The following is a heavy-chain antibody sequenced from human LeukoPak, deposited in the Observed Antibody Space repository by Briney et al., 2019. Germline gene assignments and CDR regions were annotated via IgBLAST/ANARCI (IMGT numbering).Heavy chain of an antibody. V-gene: IGHV3-30*18. Sequence: GGPLRLSCAASGFTFSSYGMHWVRQAPGKGLEWVAVISYDGSNKYYADSVKGRFTISRDNSKNTLYLQMNSLRAEDTAVYYCAKEAITMVRGVRAHDAFDIWGQGTMVTVSS. CDR3: AKEAITMVRGVRAHDAFDI. CDR1: GFTFSSYG. D-gene: IGHD3-10*01. CDR2: ISYDGSNK. J-gene: IGHJ3*02.